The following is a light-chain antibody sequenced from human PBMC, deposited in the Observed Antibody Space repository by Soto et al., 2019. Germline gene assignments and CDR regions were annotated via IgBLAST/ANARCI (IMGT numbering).Light chain of an antibody. Sequence: AIQMTQSPSSLSASVGERGTITFLASQGIRNDLGWYQQKPGKAPKLLIYAASSLQSGVPSRFSGSGSGTDFTLTISSLQPEDFATYYCLQDYNYPPTFGQGTKVDIK. V-gene: IGKV1-6*01. J-gene: IGKJ1*01. CDR1: QGIRND. CDR3: LQDYNYPPT. CDR2: AAS.